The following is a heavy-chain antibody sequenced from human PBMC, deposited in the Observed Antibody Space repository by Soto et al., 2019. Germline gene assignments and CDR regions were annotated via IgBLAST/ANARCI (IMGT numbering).Heavy chain of an antibody. V-gene: IGHV5-51*01. J-gene: IGHJ6*02. CDR1: GYSFTSYW. D-gene: IGHD6-6*01. CDR3: ARLIAARPALYYYYGMDV. CDR2: IYPGDSDT. Sequence: PGESLKISCKGSGYSFTSYWIGWVRQMPGKGLEWMGIIYPGDSDTRYSPSFQGQVTISADKSISTAYLQWSSLKASDTAMYYCARLIAARPALYYYYGMDVWGQGTTVTVSS.